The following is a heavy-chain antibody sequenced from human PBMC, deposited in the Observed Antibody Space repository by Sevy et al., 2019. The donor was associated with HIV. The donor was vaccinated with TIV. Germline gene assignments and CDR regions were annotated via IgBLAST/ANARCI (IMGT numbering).Heavy chain of an antibody. J-gene: IGHJ6*02. CDR3: TTAAQHYDILTGYYIRVSYGRDGMDV. Sequence: GGSLRLSCAASGFTLSNAWMSWVRQAPGKGLEWVGRIKGKTDGGTTDYAAPVKGRFTISRDDSKNTLYLQMNSLKTEDTAVYYCTTAAQHYDILTGYYIRVSYGRDGMDVWGQGSTVTVSS. V-gene: IGHV3-15*01. CDR2: IKGKTDGGTT. CDR1: GFTLSNAW. D-gene: IGHD3-9*01.